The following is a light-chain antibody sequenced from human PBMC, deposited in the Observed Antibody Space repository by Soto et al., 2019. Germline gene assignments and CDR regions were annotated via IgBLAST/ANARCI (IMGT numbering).Light chain of an antibody. J-gene: IGLJ1*01. CDR1: SSDVGTYDL. Sequence: QSVLTQPASVSGSPGQSIAISCTGTSSDVGTYDLVSWYQQYPGKAPKLMIYEGTKRPSGVSNRFSGSKSANTASLTISGLQPEDEADYYCCSSAGSSLYVFGSGTKVTVL. V-gene: IGLV2-23*01. CDR3: CSSAGSSLYV. CDR2: EGT.